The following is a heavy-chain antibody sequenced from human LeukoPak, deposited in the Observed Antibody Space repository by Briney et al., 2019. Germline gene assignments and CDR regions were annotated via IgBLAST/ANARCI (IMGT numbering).Heavy chain of an antibody. CDR1: GGSFSGYY. CDR2: INHSGST. CDR3: ARKRGYCTNGVCSWGMDV. Sequence: NTSETLSLTCAVYGGSFSGYYWSWIRQPPGKGLEWIGEINHSGSTNYNPSLKSRVTISVDTSKNQFSLKLSSVTAADTAVYYCARKRGYCTNGVCSWGMDVWGQGTTVTVSS. V-gene: IGHV4-34*01. D-gene: IGHD2-8*01. J-gene: IGHJ6*02.